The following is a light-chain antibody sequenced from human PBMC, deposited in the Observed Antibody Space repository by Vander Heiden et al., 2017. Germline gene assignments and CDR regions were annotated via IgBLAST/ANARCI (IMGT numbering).Light chain of an antibody. CDR3: QQFYSPPYT. CDR1: QSLFFDSNKGNF. J-gene: IGKJ2*01. CDR2: RAS. V-gene: IGKV4-1*01. Sequence: DIVMTQSPDSLAVSLGDRATISCRSSQSLFFDSNKGNFLTWYQQKPGQPPKLLIYRASTREYGVPDRFSGSGSGTDFTLTISSLQAEDVAIYSCQQFYSPPYTFGQGTRLEI.